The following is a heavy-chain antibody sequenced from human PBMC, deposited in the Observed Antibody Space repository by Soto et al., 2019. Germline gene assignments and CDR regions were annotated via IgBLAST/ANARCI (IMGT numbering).Heavy chain of an antibody. D-gene: IGHD3-10*01. Sequence: ASVKVFCKDTGYTFTAPFIHWVRQAPGQGLEWMGWLNTSNGSTMFAEKFQGRVTMTRDTSITTDYTQLSRQRSHDTDVYNCARDLNPKYGPGSRHGFFDYWGQGILAT. CDR2: LNTSNGST. CDR3: ARDLNPKYGPGSRHGFFDY. V-gene: IGHV1-2*02. CDR1: GYTFTAPF. J-gene: IGHJ4*02.